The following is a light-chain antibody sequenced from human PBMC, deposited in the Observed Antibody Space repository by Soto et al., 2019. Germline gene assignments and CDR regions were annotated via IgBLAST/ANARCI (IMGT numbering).Light chain of an antibody. CDR2: ATS. J-gene: IGKJ2*01. CDR1: QNIFTY. Sequence: DIQVTQSPSSLSASVGDRVTITCRASQNIFTYLNWYQQRPGQAPNLLIYATSNLQSGVPSRFSGSGSGTDFTLTIASLQPEDFSTYYCQQSDSTPYTVGQGTKVDIK. CDR3: QQSDSTPYT. V-gene: IGKV1-39*01.